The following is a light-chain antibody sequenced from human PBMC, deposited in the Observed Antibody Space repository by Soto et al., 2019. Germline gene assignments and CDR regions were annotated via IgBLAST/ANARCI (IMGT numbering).Light chain of an antibody. CDR2: DAS. J-gene: IGKJ4*01. CDR3: QQRSNRPLT. V-gene: IGKV3-11*01. Sequence: EIVLTQSPATLSLSPGERATLSCRASQSVSSDLAWYQQIPGQAPRLLIYDASNRATGIPARFSGSGSGTDFTLTISSLEPEDFAVYYCQQRSNRPLTFGGGTKVEIK. CDR1: QSVSSD.